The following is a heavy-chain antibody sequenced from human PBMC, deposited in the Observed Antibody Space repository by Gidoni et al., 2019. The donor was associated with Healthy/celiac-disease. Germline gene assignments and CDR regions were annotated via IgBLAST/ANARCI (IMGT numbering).Heavy chain of an antibody. Sequence: EVQLVESGGGLVQPGRSLRLSCAASGFTFDDYAMHWVRQAPGKGLEWVSGISWNSGSIGYADFVKGRFTISRDNAKNSLYLQMNSLRAEDTALYYCAPDPHSISMGYWGQGTLVTVSS. CDR1: GFTFDDYA. J-gene: IGHJ4*02. V-gene: IGHV3-9*01. D-gene: IGHD6-6*01. CDR2: ISWNSGSI. CDR3: APDPHSISMGY.